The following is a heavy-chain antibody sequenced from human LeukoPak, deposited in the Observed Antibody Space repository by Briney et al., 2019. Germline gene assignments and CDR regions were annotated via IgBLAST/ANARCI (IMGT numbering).Heavy chain of an antibody. D-gene: IGHD5-24*01. CDR3: AKEGRSLQTY. Sequence: PGGSLRLSCAASGFMFSSNWMSWVRLAPGKGLEWAANIKEDGTETYYVDFVKGRFTISRDNAKNSLYLQMNSLRVEDTAVYYCAKEGRSLQTYWGQGTLVTVSS. CDR1: GFMFSSNW. J-gene: IGHJ4*02. CDR2: IKEDGTET. V-gene: IGHV3-7*03.